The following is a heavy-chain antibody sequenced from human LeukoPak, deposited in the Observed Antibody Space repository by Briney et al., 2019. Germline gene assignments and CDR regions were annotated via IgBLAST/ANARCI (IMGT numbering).Heavy chain of an antibody. CDR1: GFTFSSST. D-gene: IGHD3/OR15-3a*01. J-gene: IGHJ1*01. Sequence: GGSLRLSCAASGFTFSSSTMNWVRQAPGKGLEWVSSISSTSTSINYADSVRGRFTISRDNAKNSLYLQMNSLRAEDTAVYYCARQGLYDSSDFWTFQHWGQGTLVTVSS. V-gene: IGHV3-21*01. CDR2: ISSTSTSI. CDR3: ARQGLYDSSDFWTFQH.